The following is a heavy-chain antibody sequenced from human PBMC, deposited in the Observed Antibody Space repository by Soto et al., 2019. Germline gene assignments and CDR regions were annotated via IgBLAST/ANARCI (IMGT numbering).Heavy chain of an antibody. CDR2: ISGSGGST. V-gene: IGHV3-23*01. D-gene: IGHD5-18*01. Sequence: GGSLRLSCAASGFTFSSYAMSWVRQAPGKGLEWVSAISGSGGSTYYADSVRGRFTISRDNSKNTLYLQMNSLRAEDTAVYYCAKGFKAWIQLLPFDYWGQGTLVTVSS. CDR1: GFTFSSYA. CDR3: AKGFKAWIQLLPFDY. J-gene: IGHJ4*02.